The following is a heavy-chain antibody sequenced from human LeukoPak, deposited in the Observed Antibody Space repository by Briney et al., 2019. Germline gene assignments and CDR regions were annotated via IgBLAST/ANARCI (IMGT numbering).Heavy chain of an antibody. CDR2: INPSGGST. CDR1: GYTFTSYY. J-gene: IGHJ3*02. Sequence: ASVKVSCKASGYTFTSYYMHWVRQAPAQGLEWMGIINPSGGSTSYAQKFQGRVTMTRDTSTSTVYMELSSLRSEDTAVYYCASEQLLAVAGTRDAFDIWGQGTMVTVSS. D-gene: IGHD6-19*01. CDR3: ASEQLLAVAGTRDAFDI. V-gene: IGHV1-46*01.